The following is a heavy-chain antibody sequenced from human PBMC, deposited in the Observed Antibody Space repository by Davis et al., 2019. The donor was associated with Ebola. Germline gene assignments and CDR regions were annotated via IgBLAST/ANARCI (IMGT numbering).Heavy chain of an antibody. CDR2: IIPILGIA. Sequence: AASVKVSCKASGYTFTSYYMHWVRQAPGQGLEWMGRIIPILGIANYAQKFQGRVTITADKSTSTAYMELSSLRSEDTAVYYCARVGDGYNSGYWGQGTLVTVSS. V-gene: IGHV1-69*04. CDR3: ARVGDGYNSGY. J-gene: IGHJ4*02. CDR1: GYTFTSYY. D-gene: IGHD5-24*01.